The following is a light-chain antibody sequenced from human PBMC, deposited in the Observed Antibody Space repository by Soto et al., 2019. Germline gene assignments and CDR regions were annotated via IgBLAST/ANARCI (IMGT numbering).Light chain of an antibody. CDR3: QQYDNLPYT. CDR2: DAS. V-gene: IGKV1-33*01. Sequence: DIEMTQSPSSLSASVGDRVTITCQASQDIRKFLNWFKQRPGAAPNLLIYDASNLETGVPSRFSEGGSGTHFTLTITSLQPEYTVTYFCQQYDNLPYTFAQGTKVEI. J-gene: IGKJ2*01. CDR1: QDIRKF.